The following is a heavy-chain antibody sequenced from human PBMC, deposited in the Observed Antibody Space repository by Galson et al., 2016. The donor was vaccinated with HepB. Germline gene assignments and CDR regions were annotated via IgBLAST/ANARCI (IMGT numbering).Heavy chain of an antibody. D-gene: IGHD6-25*01. CDR1: GFPFSNYA. CDR3: AKWGSAGPERAFDS. Sequence: SLRLSCAASGFPFSNYAMAWVRQAPGKGPEWLSLITASADTTYYGDSAQGRFTISRDNSKTTVYLQMNSLRAEDTAVYYCAKWGSAGPERAFDSWGRGTLITVSS. CDR2: ITASADTT. V-gene: IGHV3-23*01. J-gene: IGHJ4*02.